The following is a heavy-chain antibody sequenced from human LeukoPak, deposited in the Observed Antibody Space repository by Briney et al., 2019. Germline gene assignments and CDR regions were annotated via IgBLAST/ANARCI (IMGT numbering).Heavy chain of an antibody. CDR3: ARNYYDTYFDY. CDR2: IYYSGST. V-gene: IGHV4-39*07. J-gene: IGHJ4*02. D-gene: IGHD3-22*01. CDR1: GGSVSISSYY. Sequence: PSETLSLTCTVSGGSVSISSYYWGWIRQPPGKGLEWIGSIYYSGSTYYSPSLKSRVTISIDTSKNQFSLKLSSVTAADTAVYFCARNYYDTYFDYWGQGTLVTVSS.